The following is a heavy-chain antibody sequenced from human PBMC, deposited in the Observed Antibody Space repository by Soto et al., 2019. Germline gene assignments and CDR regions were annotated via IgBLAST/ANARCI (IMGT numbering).Heavy chain of an antibody. CDR2: INHSGST. D-gene: IGHD4-17*01. J-gene: IGHJ4*02. Sequence: SDTLSLTCAVYGGSFSGYYWSWIRQPPGKGLEWIGEINHSGSTNYNPSLKSRVTISVDTSKNQFSLKLSSVTAADTAVYYCARGFDYGGNPFDYWGQGTLVTVSS. CDR3: ARGFDYGGNPFDY. CDR1: GGSFSGYY. V-gene: IGHV4-34*01.